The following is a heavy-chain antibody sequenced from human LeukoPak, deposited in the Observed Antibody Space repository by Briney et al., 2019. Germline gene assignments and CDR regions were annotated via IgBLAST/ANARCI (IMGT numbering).Heavy chain of an antibody. CDR2: IYPSDSYT. J-gene: IGHJ1*01. CDR1: GYSFTSYW. Sequence: GESLKISCKGSGYSFTSYWIGWVRQMPGKGLEWIGTIYPSDSYTNYSPSFQGHVTISADKSISTAYLQWSSLKASDTAMYYCAGAGIAVAGNAEYFQHWGQGTLVTVSS. CDR3: AGAGIAVAGNAEYFQH. V-gene: IGHV5-10-1*01. D-gene: IGHD6-19*01.